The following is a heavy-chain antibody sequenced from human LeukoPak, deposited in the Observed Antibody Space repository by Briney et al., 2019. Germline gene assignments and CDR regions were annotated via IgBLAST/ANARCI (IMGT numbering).Heavy chain of an antibody. D-gene: IGHD3-3*01. J-gene: IGHJ4*02. CDR1: GFTFSSNY. V-gene: IGHV3-66*02. CDR3: ARTHTIFGVVTYFDY. CDR2: IYSGGST. Sequence: GGSLRLSCAASGFTFSSNYMSWVCQAPGKGLEWVSVIYSGGSTYYADSVKGRFTISRDNSKNTLYLQMNSLRAEDTAVYYCARTHTIFGVVTYFDYWGQGTLVTVSS.